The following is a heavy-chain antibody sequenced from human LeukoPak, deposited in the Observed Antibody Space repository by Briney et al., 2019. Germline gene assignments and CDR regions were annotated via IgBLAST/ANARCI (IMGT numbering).Heavy chain of an antibody. Sequence: SETLSLTCTVSGGSISSYYWSWIRQPAGKGLEWIGRIYTSGSTNYNPSLKSRVTMSVDTSKNQFSLKLSSVTAADTAVYYCARDLAYSSGWYYYYYMDVWGTGTTVTVSS. CDR1: GGSISSYY. CDR3: ARDLAYSSGWYYYYYMDV. J-gene: IGHJ6*03. CDR2: IYTSGST. V-gene: IGHV4-4*07. D-gene: IGHD6-19*01.